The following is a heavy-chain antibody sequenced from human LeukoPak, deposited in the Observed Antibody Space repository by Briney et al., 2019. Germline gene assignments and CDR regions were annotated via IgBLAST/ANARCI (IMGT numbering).Heavy chain of an antibody. CDR1: RFTFGTYW. CDR2: IHQDGNEK. V-gene: IGHV3-7*01. D-gene: IGHD2-15*01. Sequence: PGGSRRLSCAASRFTFGTYWMGCVRQAPGKGMEWVANIHQDGNEKYYVDSVKGRFTISRDKAKNSLYLQMNCLRAEQPSVTDCAKGNKYSEDYWGQGTLVTVSS. J-gene: IGHJ4*02. CDR3: AKGNKYSEDY.